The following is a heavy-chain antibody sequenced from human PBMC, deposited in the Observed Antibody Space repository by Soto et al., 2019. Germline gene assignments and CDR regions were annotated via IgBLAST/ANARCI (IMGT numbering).Heavy chain of an antibody. V-gene: IGHV3-30-3*01. CDR1: GFTFSSYA. J-gene: IGHJ4*02. CDR2: ISYDGSNK. CDR3: ARVGRLHYFDY. D-gene: IGHD4-17*01. Sequence: GFLRLSCAASGFTFSSYAMHWVRQAPGKGLEWVAVISYDGSNKYYADSVKGRFTISRDNSKNTLFLQMNSLRAEDTAVYYCARVGRLHYFDYWGQGTLVTVSS.